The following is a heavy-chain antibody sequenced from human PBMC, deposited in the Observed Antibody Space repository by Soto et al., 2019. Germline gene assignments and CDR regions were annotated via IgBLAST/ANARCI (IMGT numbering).Heavy chain of an antibody. CDR1: EFTFRSYW. V-gene: IGHV3-74*01. J-gene: IGHJ3*01. CDR2: ISGDGSST. Sequence: PGGSLRLSCAASEFTFRSYWMHWVRQSPGKGLVWVSRISGDGSSTNYADSVKGRFTISRDNAKSTVYLQIDSLRAEDTAVYYCARSLPGTYGAFDLWGQGTMVTVSS. CDR3: ARSLPGTYGAFDL. D-gene: IGHD1-7*01.